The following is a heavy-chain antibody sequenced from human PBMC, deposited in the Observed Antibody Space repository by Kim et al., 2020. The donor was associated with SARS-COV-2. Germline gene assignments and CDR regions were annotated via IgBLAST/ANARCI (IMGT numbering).Heavy chain of an antibody. D-gene: IGHD2-2*01. J-gene: IGHJ4*02. V-gene: IGHV3-48*03. CDR1: GFTFSSYE. CDR2: ISSSGSTI. Sequence: GGSLRLSCAASGFTFSSYEMNWVRQAPGKGLEWVSYISSSGSTIYYADSVKGRFTISRDNAKNSLYLQMNSLRAEDTAVYYCATESPLGYCSSTSCHDYWGQGTLVTVSS. CDR3: ATESPLGYCSSTSCHDY.